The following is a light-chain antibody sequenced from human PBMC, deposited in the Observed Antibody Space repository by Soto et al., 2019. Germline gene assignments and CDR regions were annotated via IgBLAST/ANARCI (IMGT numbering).Light chain of an antibody. Sequence: QSALTQPASVSGSPGQSIAISCTGTSGDIGTYNLVSWYQQHPGKAPKLMISDVNKRPSGVSDRFSGSKSGDTASLTISGLRTEDEADYYCCSFAGSGTGVFGTGTKVTVL. J-gene: IGLJ1*01. V-gene: IGLV2-23*02. CDR2: DVN. CDR3: CSFAGSGTGV. CDR1: SGDIGTYNL.